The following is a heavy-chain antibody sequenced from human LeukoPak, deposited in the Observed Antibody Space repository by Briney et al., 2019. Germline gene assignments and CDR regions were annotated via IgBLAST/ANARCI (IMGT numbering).Heavy chain of an antibody. D-gene: IGHD1-14*01. V-gene: IGHV4-38-2*02. CDR3: VKDRGNHVTDY. CDR1: GYSISSGYF. CDR2: IYHSVST. Sequence: PSETLSLTCTVSGYSISSGYFWGWIRQPPGKGLEWIGSIYHSVSTYYNPSLKSRVTISVDTSKNQFSLKLSSLTAADTAVYYCVKDRGNHVTDYWGQGTLVTVSS. J-gene: IGHJ4*02.